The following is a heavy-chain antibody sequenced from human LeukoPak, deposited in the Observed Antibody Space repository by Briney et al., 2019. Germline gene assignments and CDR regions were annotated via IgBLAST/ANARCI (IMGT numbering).Heavy chain of an antibody. CDR2: IYPGDSDT. CDR3: ARQESGFCSSTSCYHYYYYYGMDV. J-gene: IGHJ6*02. D-gene: IGHD2-2*01. CDR1: GYSFTSYW. Sequence: GESLKISCKGSGYSFTSYWIGWVRQMPGKGLEWMGIIYPGDSDTRYSPSFQGQVTISADKSISTAYLQWSSLKASDTAMYYCARQESGFCSSTSCYHYYYYYGMDVWGQGTTVTVSS. V-gene: IGHV5-51*01.